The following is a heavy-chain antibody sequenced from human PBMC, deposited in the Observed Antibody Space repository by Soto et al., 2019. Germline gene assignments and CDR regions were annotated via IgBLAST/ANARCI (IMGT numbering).Heavy chain of an antibody. V-gene: IGHV4-34*01. CDR1: GGSFSGYY. CDR3: ARGSAGYYDLLTGYYDRYFDY. D-gene: IGHD3-9*01. J-gene: IGHJ4*02. Sequence: PSETLSLTCAVYGGSFSGYYWSWIRQPPGKGLEWIGEINHSGSTNYNPSLRSQVTMSGDTSKNQFSLRLSSVTAADTAVYYCARGSAGYYDLLTGYYDRYFDYWSQGTLVTVSS. CDR2: INHSGST.